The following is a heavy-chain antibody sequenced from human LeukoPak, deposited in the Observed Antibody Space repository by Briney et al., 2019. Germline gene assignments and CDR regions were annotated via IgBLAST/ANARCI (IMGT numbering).Heavy chain of an antibody. CDR2: IIPIFGTA. CDR3: ARGGVSADYYYGMEV. D-gene: IGHD2-15*01. J-gene: IGHJ6*02. CDR1: GGTFSSYA. V-gene: IGHV1-69*01. Sequence: SVKVSCKASGGTFSSYAISWVRQAPGQGLEWMGGIIPIFGTANYAQKFQGRVTITADESTSTAYMELSSLRSEDTAVYYCARGGVSADYYYGMEVWGQGTTVTVSS.